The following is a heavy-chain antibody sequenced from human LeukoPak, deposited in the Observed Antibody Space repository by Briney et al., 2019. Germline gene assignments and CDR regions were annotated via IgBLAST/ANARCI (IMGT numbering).Heavy chain of an antibody. Sequence: SETLSLTCAVYGGSFSGYYWSWIRQPPGKGLEWIGEINHSGSTNYNPSLKSRVTISVDTSKNQFSLKLSSVTAADTAVYYCARRVATTGRYYFDYWGPGALVTVSS. CDR2: INHSGST. D-gene: IGHD1-1*01. J-gene: IGHJ4*02. CDR1: GGSFSGYY. CDR3: ARRVATTGRYYFDY. V-gene: IGHV4-34*01.